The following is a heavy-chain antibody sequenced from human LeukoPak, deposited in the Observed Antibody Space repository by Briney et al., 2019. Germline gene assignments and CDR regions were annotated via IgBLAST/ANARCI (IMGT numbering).Heavy chain of an antibody. CDR1: GGSFSGYY. V-gene: IGHV4-34*01. D-gene: IGHD2-2*01. J-gene: IGHJ5*02. CDR3: ARGLGYCSSTSCYLGWFDP. CDR2: INHSGST. Sequence: PSETLSLTCAVYGGSFSGYYWSWIRQPPGKGLEWIGEINHSGSTNYNPSLKSRVTISVDTSKNQFSLKLSSVTAADTAVYYCARGLGYCSSTSCYLGWFDPWGQGTLVTVSS.